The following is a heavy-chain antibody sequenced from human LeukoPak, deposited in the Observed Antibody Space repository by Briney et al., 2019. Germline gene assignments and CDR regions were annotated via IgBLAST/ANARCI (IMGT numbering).Heavy chain of an antibody. J-gene: IGHJ1*01. CDR2: IYYSGST. V-gene: IGHV4-61*05. Sequence: PSETLSLTCTVSGDSISSSSYYWGWIRQPPGKGLEWIGYIYYSGSTNYNPSLKSRVTISVDTSKNQFSLKLSSVTAADTAVYYCAAGSGSYFAEYFQHWGQGTLVTVSS. CDR1: GDSISSSSYY. D-gene: IGHD1-26*01. CDR3: AAGSGSYFAEYFQH.